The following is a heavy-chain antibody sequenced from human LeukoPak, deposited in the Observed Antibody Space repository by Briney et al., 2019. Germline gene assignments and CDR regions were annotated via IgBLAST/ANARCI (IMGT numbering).Heavy chain of an antibody. CDR1: GFTFSSYG. Sequence: GRYLRLSCAASGFTFSSYGMHWVRQAPGKGLEWVADISYDGSNKYYADSVKGRFTISRDNSKNTLYLQMNSLRAEDTAVYYCAKDSKLRSYYYYYGMDVWGKGTTVTVSS. V-gene: IGHV3-30*18. CDR3: AKDSKLRSYYYYYGMDV. J-gene: IGHJ6*04. D-gene: IGHD4-17*01. CDR2: ISYDGSNK.